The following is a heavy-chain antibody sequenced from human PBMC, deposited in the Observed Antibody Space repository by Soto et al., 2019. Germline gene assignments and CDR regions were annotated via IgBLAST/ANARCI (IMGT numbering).Heavy chain of an antibody. CDR1: GYSFTSYW. J-gene: IGHJ6*02. V-gene: IGHV5-51*01. CDR3: ARSDFWDTSDYGMDV. Sequence: GESLKISCKGSGYSFTSYWIGWVRQMPGKGLEWMGIIYPGDSDTRYSPSFQGQVTISADKSISTAYLQWSSLKASDTAMYYCARSDFWDTSDYGMDVWGQVTTVTVSS. D-gene: IGHD3-3*01. CDR2: IYPGDSDT.